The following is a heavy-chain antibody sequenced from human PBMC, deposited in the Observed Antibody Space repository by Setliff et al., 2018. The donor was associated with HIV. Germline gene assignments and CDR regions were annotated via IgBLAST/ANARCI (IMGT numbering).Heavy chain of an antibody. V-gene: IGHV4-4*09. Sequence: SETLSLTCSVSGGSISGHFWSWIRQSPGKGLEWIGYIYGNGNTKYNRFLNSRVTMSVDTSKNQFSLNLNSVTAADTAMYYCVRLDSSIFGTIKPLHHFDYWGQGLMVTVSS. CDR2: IYGNGNT. J-gene: IGHJ4*01. CDR1: GGSISGHF. CDR3: VRLDSSIFGTIKPLHHFDY. D-gene: IGHD3-3*01.